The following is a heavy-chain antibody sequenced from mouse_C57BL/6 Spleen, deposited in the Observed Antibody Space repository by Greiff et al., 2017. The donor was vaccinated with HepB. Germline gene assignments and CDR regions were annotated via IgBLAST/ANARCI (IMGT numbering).Heavy chain of an antibody. V-gene: IGHV14-1*01. CDR2: IDPEDGDT. D-gene: IGHD1-1*01. CDR3: TTITTVVADWYFDV. Sequence: DVKLQESGAELVRPGASVKLSCTASGFNIKDYYMHWVKQRPEQGLEWIGRIDPEDGDTEYAPKFQGKATMTADTSSNTAYLQLSSLTSEDTAVYYCTTITTVVADWYFDVWGTGTTVTVSS. J-gene: IGHJ1*03. CDR1: GFNIKDYY.